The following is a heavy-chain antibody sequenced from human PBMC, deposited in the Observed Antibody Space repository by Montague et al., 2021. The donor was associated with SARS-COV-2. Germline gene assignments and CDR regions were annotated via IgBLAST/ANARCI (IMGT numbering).Heavy chain of an antibody. V-gene: IGHV3-15*01. Sequence: SLRLSCAASGFTFSSAWMTWVRQSPGKGLEWVGRIKSKAVGGAIQYATPVKGRFTISRDDSENTLYLQMDSLTTEDTAVYYCTADFSDTAEQMAQTDLWGQGTLVTVSS. CDR2: IKSKAVGGAI. D-gene: IGHD5-24*01. CDR1: GFTFSSAW. CDR3: TADFSDTAEQMAQTDL. J-gene: IGHJ5*02.